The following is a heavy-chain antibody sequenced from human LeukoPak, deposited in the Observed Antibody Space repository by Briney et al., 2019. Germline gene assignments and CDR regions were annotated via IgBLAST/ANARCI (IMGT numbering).Heavy chain of an antibody. D-gene: IGHD2-8*01. J-gene: IGHJ6*02. CDR3: ARGGRYCTNGVCYTYYYYYGMDV. V-gene: IGHV4-34*01. CDR1: GGSFSGYY. Sequence: PSETLSLTCAVYGGSFSGYYWSWIRQPPGKGLEWIGEINHSGSTNYNPSLKSRVTISVDTSKNQFSLKLSSMTAADTAVYYCARGGRYCTNGVCYTYYYYYGMDVWGQGTTVTVSS. CDR2: INHSGST.